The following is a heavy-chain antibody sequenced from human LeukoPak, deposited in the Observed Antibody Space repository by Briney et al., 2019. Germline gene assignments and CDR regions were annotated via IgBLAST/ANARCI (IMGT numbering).Heavy chain of an antibody. CDR1: GGSMSSYF. CDR3: ARAGRMGEVDY. D-gene: IGHD3-16*01. J-gene: IGHJ4*02. Sequence: PSETLSLTCTVSGGSMSSYFWSWIRQPPGKALEWIGYIYYSGSTNYNPSLKSRVTISVDTSKNQFSLKMRSVATADTAVYYCARAGRMGEVDYWGQGSLVTVSS. V-gene: IGHV4-59*01. CDR2: IYYSGST.